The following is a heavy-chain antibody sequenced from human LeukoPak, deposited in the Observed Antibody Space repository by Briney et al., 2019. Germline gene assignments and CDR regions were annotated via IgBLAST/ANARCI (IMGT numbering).Heavy chain of an antibody. CDR3: ATGAQQLGY. Sequence: GGSLRLSCVASGFTFSGYWMSWVRQAPGKGLEWVANIKQDGSEKYYVDSVKGRFTISRDNAKNSLYLQMNSLRAEDAGMSYCATGAQQLGYWGQGTLVTVSS. D-gene: IGHD6-13*01. CDR1: GFTFSGYW. J-gene: IGHJ4*02. CDR2: IKQDGSEK. V-gene: IGHV3-7*03.